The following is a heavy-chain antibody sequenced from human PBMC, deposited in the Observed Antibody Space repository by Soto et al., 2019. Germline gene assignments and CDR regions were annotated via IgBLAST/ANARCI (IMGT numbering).Heavy chain of an antibody. D-gene: IGHD1-1*01. CDR1: GFTFNNYG. CDR3: AKGGLLTIMYYFDY. J-gene: IGHJ4*02. V-gene: IGHV3-30*18. CDR2: TSYDGSTT. Sequence: GGSLRLSCAASGFTFNNYGMHWVRQAPGKGLEWVAITSYDGSTTYYADSVKGRFTISRDNSKNTLYLQMNSLRVEDTAVYYCAKGGLLTIMYYFDYWGQGTPVTVSP.